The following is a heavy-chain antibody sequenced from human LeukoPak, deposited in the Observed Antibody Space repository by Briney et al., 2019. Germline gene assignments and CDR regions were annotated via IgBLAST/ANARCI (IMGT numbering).Heavy chain of an antibody. CDR3: ARTVVVTARTFDY. CDR1: GGSISSGSYY. V-gene: IGHV4-61*02. Sequence: PSETLSLTCTVSGGSISSGSYYWSWIRQPAGKGLERIGRIYTSGSTNYNPSLKSRVTISVDTSKNQFSLKLSSVTAADTAVYYCARTVVVTARTFDYWGQGTLVTVSS. CDR2: IYTSGST. D-gene: IGHD2-15*01. J-gene: IGHJ4*02.